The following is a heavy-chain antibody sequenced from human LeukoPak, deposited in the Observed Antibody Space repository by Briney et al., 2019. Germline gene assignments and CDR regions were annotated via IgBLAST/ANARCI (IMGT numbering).Heavy chain of an antibody. J-gene: IGHJ3*01. CDR2: ISSSSSTI. D-gene: IGHD3-10*01. CDR3: ARERFGGGWF. V-gene: IGHV3-48*01. Sequence: GGSPRLSCAASGFTFSSYSMNWVRQAPGKGLEWVSYISSSSSTIYYADSVKGRFTISRDNSKNTLYLQMNSLRAEDTAVYYCARERFGGGWFWGQGTMVTVSS. CDR1: GFTFSSYS.